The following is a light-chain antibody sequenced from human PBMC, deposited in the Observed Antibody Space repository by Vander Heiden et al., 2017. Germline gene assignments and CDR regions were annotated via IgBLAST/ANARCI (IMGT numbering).Light chain of an antibody. J-gene: IGKJ5*01. Sequence: EIVLTQSPATLSLSPGDRATPSCRASQSVNSYLGWYQQKPGQAPRLLIYDASNRATGVPARFSGSGSGTDFTLTISSLEPEDFAVYYCQQRGNWPPATFGQGTRLDIK. CDR1: QSVNSY. V-gene: IGKV3-11*01. CDR2: DAS. CDR3: QQRGNWPPAT.